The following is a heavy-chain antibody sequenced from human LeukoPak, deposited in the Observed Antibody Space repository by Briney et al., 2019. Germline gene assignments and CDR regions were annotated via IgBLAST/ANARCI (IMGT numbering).Heavy chain of an antibody. CDR1: GFTFSDYT. CDR2: ISMSSSTT. D-gene: IGHD3-3*01. V-gene: IGHV3-11*01. Sequence: GGSLRLSCAASGFTFSDYTMSSIRQAPGKGLDCVSYISMSSSTTYYADSVKGRFTFSRDNAKNSLYLQMNSLRAEDTAVYYCARVPNYDFGSGYYYFNYWGQGTLVTVSS. CDR3: ARVPNYDFGSGYYYFNY. J-gene: IGHJ4*02.